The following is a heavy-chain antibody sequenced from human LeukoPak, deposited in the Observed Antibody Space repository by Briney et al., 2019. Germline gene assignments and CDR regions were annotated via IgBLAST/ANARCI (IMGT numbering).Heavy chain of an antibody. CDR1: GGSISSYY. V-gene: IGHV4-59*01. D-gene: IGHD1-26*01. J-gene: IGHJ3*02. Sequence: SETLSLTCTVSGGSISSYYWSWIRQPPGKGLEWIGYIYYSGSTNYNPSLKSRVTISVDTSKNQFSLKLSSVTAADTAVYYCASNSGSYTADAFDIWGQGTMVTVSS. CDR2: IYYSGST. CDR3: ASNSGSYTADAFDI.